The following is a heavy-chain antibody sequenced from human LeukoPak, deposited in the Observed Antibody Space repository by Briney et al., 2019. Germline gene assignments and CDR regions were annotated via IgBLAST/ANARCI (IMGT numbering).Heavy chain of an antibody. V-gene: IGHV3-11*06. CDR1: EFAFSDFY. J-gene: IGHJ5*02. CDR2: ISSSSSHT. Sequence: GSLRLSCGASEFAFSDFYMTWIRQAPGKGLEWVSYISSSSSHTNYADSVKGRFTISRDNAKNSLYLQMNSLRAEDTAVYYCAKSIAAAGTGWFDPWGQGTLVTVSS. CDR3: AKSIAAAGTGWFDP. D-gene: IGHD6-13*01.